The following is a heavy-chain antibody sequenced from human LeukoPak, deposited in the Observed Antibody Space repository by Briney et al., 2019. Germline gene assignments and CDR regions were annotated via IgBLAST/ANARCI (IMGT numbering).Heavy chain of an antibody. CDR2: ISTYSGKT. V-gene: IGHV1-18*04. Sequence: GASVKVSCKASGYTFTTYGISWVRQAPGQGLEWVGWISTYSGKTNYAQKVQGRVAMTTDTSTSTAYMELRSPRSDDTAVYYCARLKGGYWGQGTLVTVSS. CDR3: ARLKGGY. CDR1: GYTFTTYG. J-gene: IGHJ4*02.